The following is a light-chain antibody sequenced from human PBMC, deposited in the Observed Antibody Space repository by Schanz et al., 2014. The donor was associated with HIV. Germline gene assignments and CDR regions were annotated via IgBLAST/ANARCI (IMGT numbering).Light chain of an antibody. CDR2: SDN. J-gene: IGLJ2*01. CDR1: NSNIGNNF. CDR3: ATWDDSLKGVV. Sequence: QSVLTQPPSVSAAPGQKVTISCSGSNSNIGNNFVSWYRHLPGTAPKLLIYSDNQRPSRVPDRFFGSKSGTSASLAISGLRSDDEAHYYCATWDDSLKGVVFGGGTKLTVL. V-gene: IGLV1-47*02.